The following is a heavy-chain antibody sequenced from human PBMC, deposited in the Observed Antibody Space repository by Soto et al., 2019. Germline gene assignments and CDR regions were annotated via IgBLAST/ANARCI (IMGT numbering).Heavy chain of an antibody. V-gene: IGHV3-30*18. J-gene: IGHJ4*02. CDR2: ISYDGSNK. D-gene: IGHD3-10*01. CDR3: AKADGSGSPFDY. CDR1: GFTFSSYG. Sequence: QVQLVESGGGVVQPGRSLRLSCAASGFTFSSYGMHWVRQAPGKGLEWVAVISYDGSNKYYADSVKGRFTISRDNSKNTLYLQMNSLRAEDTAVYYCAKADGSGSPFDYWGQGTLVTVSS.